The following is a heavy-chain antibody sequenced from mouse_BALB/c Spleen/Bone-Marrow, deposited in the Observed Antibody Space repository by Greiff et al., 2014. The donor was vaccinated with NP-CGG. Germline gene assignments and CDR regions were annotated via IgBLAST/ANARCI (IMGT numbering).Heavy chain of an antibody. V-gene: IGHV7-3*02. CDR3: ARDNSGYFDF. Sequence: DVQLVESGGGLVQPGGSLRLSCTTSGFTFTDYFMTWVRQPPGKALEWLGIIRNKPNGYTTNYNQTVKGQFTISTDNSQGILYLQMSTLRAEDSAIYYCARDNSGYFDFWGQGTSLTVSS. CDR2: IRNKPNGYTT. J-gene: IGHJ2*02. CDR1: GFTFTDYF.